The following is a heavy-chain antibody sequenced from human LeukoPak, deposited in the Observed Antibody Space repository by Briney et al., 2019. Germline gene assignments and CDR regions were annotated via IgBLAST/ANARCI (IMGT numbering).Heavy chain of an antibody. D-gene: IGHD5-12*01. CDR1: GYTFTSYD. J-gene: IGHJ6*02. CDR3: ARGGATIPYYYHYYGMDV. CDR2: MNPNSGNT. V-gene: IGHV1-8*01. Sequence: ASVKVSCKASGYTFTSYDINWVRQATGQGLEWMGWMNPNSGNTGYAQKFQGRVTMTRNTSISTAYMELSSLRSEDTAVYYCARGGATIPYYYHYYGMDVWGQGTTVTVSS.